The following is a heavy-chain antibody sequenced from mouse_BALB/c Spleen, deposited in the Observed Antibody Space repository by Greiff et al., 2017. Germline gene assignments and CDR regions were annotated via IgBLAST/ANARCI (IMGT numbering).Heavy chain of an antibody. D-gene: IGHD1-1*01. J-gene: IGHJ4*01. CDR3: ARSGRSYGDYAMDY. V-gene: IGHV14-3*02. CDR1: GFNIKDTY. CDR2: IDPANGNT. Sequence: EVQRVESGAELVKPGASVKLSCTASGFNIKDTYMHWVKQRPEQGLEWIGRIDPANGNTKYDPKFQGKATITADTSSNTAYLQLSSLTSEDTAVYYCARSGRSYGDYAMDYWGQGTSVTVSS.